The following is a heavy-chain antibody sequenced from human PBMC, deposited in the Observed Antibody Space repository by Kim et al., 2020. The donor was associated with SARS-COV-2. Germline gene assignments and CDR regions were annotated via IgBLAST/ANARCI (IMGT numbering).Heavy chain of an antibody. V-gene: IGHV3-30*04. D-gene: IGHD6-19*01. Sequence: GGSLRLSCAASGFTFSSYTMHWVRQAPGKGLEWVAVISYDGSNKYYADSVKGRFTISRDNSKNTLYLQMNSLRAEDTAVYYCAAGGSSGWYDYFDNWGQGTLVPVSS. CDR2: ISYDGSNK. CDR3: AAGGSSGWYDYFDN. CDR1: GFTFSSYT. J-gene: IGHJ4*02.